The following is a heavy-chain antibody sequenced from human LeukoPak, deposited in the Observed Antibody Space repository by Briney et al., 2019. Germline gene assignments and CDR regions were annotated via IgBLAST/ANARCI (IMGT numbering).Heavy chain of an antibody. CDR1: GYTFTGYY. Sequence: GASVKVSCRASGYTFTGYYMHWVRQAPGQGLEWMGWISAYNGNTNYAQKLQGRVTMTTDTSTSTAYMELRSLRSDDTAVYYCARDMDTAMVPGYYWGQGTLVTVSS. D-gene: IGHD5-18*01. CDR3: ARDMDTAMVPGYY. CDR2: ISAYNGNT. V-gene: IGHV1-18*04. J-gene: IGHJ4*02.